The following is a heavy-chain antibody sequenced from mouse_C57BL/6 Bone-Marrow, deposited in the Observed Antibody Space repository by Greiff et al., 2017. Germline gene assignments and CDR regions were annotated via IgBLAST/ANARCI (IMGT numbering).Heavy chain of an antibody. CDR1: GYTFTSSG. Sequence: VKLMESGAELARPGASVKLSCTASGYTFTSSGISWVKQRTGQGLEWIGEIYPRSGNTYYNEKFKGKATLTADKSSSTAYMELRSLTSEDSAVYFCAIDLFADWGQGTLVTVSA. J-gene: IGHJ3*01. CDR3: AIDLFAD. V-gene: IGHV1-81*01. CDR2: IYPRSGNT.